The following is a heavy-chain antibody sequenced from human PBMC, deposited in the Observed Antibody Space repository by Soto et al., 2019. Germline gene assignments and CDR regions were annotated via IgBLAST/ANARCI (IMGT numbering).Heavy chain of an antibody. CDR2: INHSGST. CDR1: GGAFIGYY. CDR3: AIFNGILTGYPSIYKNYYYGMDV. D-gene: IGHD3-9*01. V-gene: IGHV4-34*01. J-gene: IGHJ6*02. Sequence: SETLSLTCAVYGGAFIGYYCILIRHPPFKWLEWIGEINHSGSTNYNPSLKSRVTISVDTSKNQFSLKLSSVTAADTAVYYCAIFNGILTGYPSIYKNYYYGMDVWGQGTTVTVSS.